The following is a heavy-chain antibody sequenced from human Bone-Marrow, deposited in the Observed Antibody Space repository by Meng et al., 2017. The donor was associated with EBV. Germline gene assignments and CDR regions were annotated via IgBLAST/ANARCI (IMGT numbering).Heavy chain of an antibody. J-gene: IGHJ4*02. D-gene: IGHD1-26*01. Sequence: VQLVQSGAEGKKPGSSVKVSCKAAGGTFSSYAISWVRQAPGQGLEWMGGIIPIFGTANYAQKFQGRVTITADKSTSTAYMELSSLRSEDTAMYYCASTRGIWYDFDYWGQGTLVTVSS. CDR2: IIPIFGTA. CDR3: ASTRGIWYDFDY. V-gene: IGHV1-69*06. CDR1: GGTFSSYA.